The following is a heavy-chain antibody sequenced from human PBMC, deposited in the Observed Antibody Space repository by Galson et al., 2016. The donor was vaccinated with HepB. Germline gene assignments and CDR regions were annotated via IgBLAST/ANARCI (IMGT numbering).Heavy chain of an antibody. CDR1: GYTLTELT. D-gene: IGHD3-3*01. CDR3: ATDSPLWSGYYPYAY. V-gene: IGHV1-24*01. Sequence: SVKVSCKVSGYTLTELTFHWVRQPPGKGPEWMAGFDPKDGKNIYAQKFQGRLTMTEDTSTDTAYMVLSSLRPEDTAVYYCATDSPLWSGYYPYAYWGPGSLLTVSA. CDR2: FDPKDGKN. J-gene: IGHJ4*02.